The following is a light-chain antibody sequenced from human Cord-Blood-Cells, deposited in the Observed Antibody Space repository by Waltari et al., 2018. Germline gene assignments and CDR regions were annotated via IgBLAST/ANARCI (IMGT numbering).Light chain of an antibody. CDR3: QQYNNWPPYS. J-gene: IGKJ2*03. V-gene: IGKV3-15*01. Sequence: EIVMTQSPATLSVSTGERATLPCMASQSVSSNLAWYQQKPGQAPRHLIYGASTRATGIPARFSGSGSGTEFTLTISSLQSEDFAVYYCQQYNNWPPYSFGQGTKLEIK. CDR1: QSVSSN. CDR2: GAS.